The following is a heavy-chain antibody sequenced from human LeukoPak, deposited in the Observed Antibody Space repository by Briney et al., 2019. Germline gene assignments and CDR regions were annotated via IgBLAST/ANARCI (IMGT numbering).Heavy chain of an antibody. CDR3: ARLSTVTTSFDY. J-gene: IGHJ4*02. CDR1: GGSISSYY. CDR2: IYTSGTT. Sequence: SETLSLTCTVSGGSISSYYWSWIRQPAGKGVEWIGRIYTSGTTHCNPSLKSRVTMSVDTSKNQFSLKLSSVTAADTAVYYCARLSTVTTSFDYWGQGTLVTVSS. D-gene: IGHD4-17*01. V-gene: IGHV4-4*07.